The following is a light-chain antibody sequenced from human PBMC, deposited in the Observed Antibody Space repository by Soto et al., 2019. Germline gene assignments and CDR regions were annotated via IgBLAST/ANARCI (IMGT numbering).Light chain of an antibody. CDR3: SSYGGANTVV. V-gene: IGLV2-8*01. CDR1: SNDVGGYNY. J-gene: IGLJ2*01. Sequence: ALTQPPSASGSPGQSVTISCTGTSNDVGGYNYVSWYQQHPGKAPKLMIHEVSKRPSGVPDRFSGSKSGNTASLTVSGLLTEDEADYYCSSYGGANTVVFGGGTKLTVL. CDR2: EVS.